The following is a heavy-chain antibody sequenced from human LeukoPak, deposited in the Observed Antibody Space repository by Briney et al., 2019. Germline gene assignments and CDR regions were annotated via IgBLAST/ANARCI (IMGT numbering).Heavy chain of an antibody. CDR3: ARGPTRAIGFDI. CDR2: IYSSGST. CDR1: GDSISSGTYY. V-gene: IGHV4-61*02. Sequence: SETLSLTCSVSGDSISSGTYYWSWVRQPAGKGLEWIGRIYSSGSTNYNPSLKSRVALSVDTSKNQFSLKLSSVTAADTAVYYCARGPTRAIGFDIWGQGTTVTVSS. J-gene: IGHJ3*02.